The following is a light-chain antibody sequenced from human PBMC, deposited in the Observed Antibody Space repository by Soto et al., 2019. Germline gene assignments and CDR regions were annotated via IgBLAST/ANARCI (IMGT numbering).Light chain of an antibody. CDR3: QQYYSYPIT. V-gene: IGKV1-16*02. CDR1: QGIRNY. J-gene: IGKJ5*01. Sequence: DIQMTQSPSSLSASVGDRVSITCRASQGIRNYLAWFQQKPGEAPKSLIYGASSLQSGVPSKFSGRGSGTDITLTINSLQPEDFATYYCQQYYSYPITFGQGTRLEI. CDR2: GAS.